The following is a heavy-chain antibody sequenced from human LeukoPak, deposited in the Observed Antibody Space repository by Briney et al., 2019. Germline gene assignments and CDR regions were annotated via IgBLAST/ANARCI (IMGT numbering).Heavy chain of an antibody. CDR2: INTDGSST. CDR3: ARESGIAAALDL. D-gene: IGHD6-13*01. CDR1: GFTFSSYW. Sequence: PGGSLRLSCAASGFTFSSYWMHWVRQAPGKGLVWVSRINTDGSSTSYADSVKGRFTTSRENAKDTLYLQIISLRAEDTAVYYCARESGIAAALDLWGQGTLVTVSS. V-gene: IGHV3-74*01. J-gene: IGHJ5*02.